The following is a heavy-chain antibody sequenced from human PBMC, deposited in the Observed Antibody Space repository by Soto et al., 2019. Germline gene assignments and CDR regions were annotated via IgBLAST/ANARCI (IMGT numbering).Heavy chain of an antibody. Sequence: EVQLVESGGGLVQPGRSLRLSCAASGFTFDDYAMHWVRQAPGKGLEWVSGISWNSGSIGYADSVKGRFTISRDNAKNSLYLQMNSLRSEDTALYYCAKQGDYYVSRGSYSAWGQGTLVTVSS. D-gene: IGHD3-22*01. CDR3: AKQGDYYVSRGSYSA. J-gene: IGHJ5*02. CDR1: GFTFDDYA. CDR2: ISWNSGSI. V-gene: IGHV3-9*01.